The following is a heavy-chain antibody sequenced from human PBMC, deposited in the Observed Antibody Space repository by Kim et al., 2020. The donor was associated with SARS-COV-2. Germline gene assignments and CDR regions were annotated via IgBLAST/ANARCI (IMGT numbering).Heavy chain of an antibody. J-gene: IGHJ3*02. V-gene: IGHV3-30*18. CDR2: ISYDGSNK. D-gene: IGHD6-6*01. CDR3: AKDMRIAARSAFDI. Sequence: GWSLRLSCAASGFTFSSYGMHWVRQAPGKGLEWVAVISYDGSNKYYADSVKGRFTISRDNSKNTLYLQMNSLRAEDTAVYYCAKDMRIAARSAFDIWGQG. CDR1: GFTFSSYG.